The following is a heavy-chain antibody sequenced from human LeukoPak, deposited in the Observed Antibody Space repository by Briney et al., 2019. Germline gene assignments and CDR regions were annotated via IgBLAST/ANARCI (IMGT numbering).Heavy chain of an antibody. J-gene: IGHJ5*02. CDR2: ISSSSSYI. CDR1: GFTFSSYS. Sequence: PGGSLRLSCAASGFTFSSYSMNWVRQAPGKGLEWVSSISSSSSYIYYADSVKGRFTISRDNAKNSLCLQMNSLRADDTAVYYCAREISTAGSDCFDPWGQGTLVTVSS. CDR3: AREISTAGSDCFDP. D-gene: IGHD6-13*01. V-gene: IGHV3-21*01.